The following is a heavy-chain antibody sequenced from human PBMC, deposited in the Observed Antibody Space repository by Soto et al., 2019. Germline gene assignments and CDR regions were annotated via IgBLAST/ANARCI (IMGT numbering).Heavy chain of an antibody. J-gene: IGHJ5*02. CDR2: ISSSGSTI. CDR1: GFTFSSYE. D-gene: IGHD1-1*01. V-gene: IGHV3-48*03. Sequence: PGGSLRLSCAASGFTFSSYEMNWVRQAPGKGLEWVSYISSSGSTIYYADSVKGRFTISRDNAKNSLYLQMNSLRAEDTAVYYCARDHKLNWFDPWGQGTLVTVS. CDR3: ARDHKLNWFDP.